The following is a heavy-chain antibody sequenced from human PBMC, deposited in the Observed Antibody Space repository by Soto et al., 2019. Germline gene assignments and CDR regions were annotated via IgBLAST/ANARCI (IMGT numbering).Heavy chain of an antibody. CDR3: ARGVLL. CDR2: ISNSGST. J-gene: IGHJ4*02. CDR1: GGPISSGGYC. V-gene: IGHV4-31*03. Sequence: QVQLQESGPGLVKPSQTLSLTCTVSGGPISSGGYCWSWIRQHPGKGLEWIGCISNSGSTYYNSSLKSRVTISVDTSENQFSLKLTSVTDADTAVYYCARGVLLWGQGTLVTVSS.